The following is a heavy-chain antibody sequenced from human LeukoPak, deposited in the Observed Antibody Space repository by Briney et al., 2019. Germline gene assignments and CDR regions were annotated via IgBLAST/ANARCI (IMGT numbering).Heavy chain of an antibody. CDR1: GYTFSSYG. CDR2: IWYDGSNK. CDR3: ARDPDSSGYYSTGGWFDP. Sequence: PGGSLRLSCAASGYTFSSYGMHRVRQAPGKGLEWVAVIWYDGSNKYYADSVKGRFTISRDNSKNTLYLQMNSLRAEDTAVYYCARDPDSSGYYSTGGWFDPWGQGTLVTVSS. D-gene: IGHD3-22*01. J-gene: IGHJ5*02. V-gene: IGHV3-33*01.